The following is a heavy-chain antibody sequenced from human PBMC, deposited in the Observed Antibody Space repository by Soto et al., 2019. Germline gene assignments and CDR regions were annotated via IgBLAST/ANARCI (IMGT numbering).Heavy chain of an antibody. J-gene: IGHJ6*02. V-gene: IGHV3-23*01. CDR1: GFTFSSYA. CDR3: AKDQKPRTYYDFWSGPQYYYYYGMDV. Sequence: GGSLRLSCAASGFTFSSYAMSWVRQAPGKGLEWVSAISGSGGSTYYADSVKGRFTISRDNSKNTLYLQMNSLRAEDTAVYYCAKDQKPRTYYDFWSGPQYYYYYGMDVWGQGTTVTVSS. CDR2: ISGSGGST. D-gene: IGHD3-3*01.